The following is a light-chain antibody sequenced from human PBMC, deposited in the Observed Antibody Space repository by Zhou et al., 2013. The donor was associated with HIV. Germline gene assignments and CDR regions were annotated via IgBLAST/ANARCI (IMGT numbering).Light chain of an antibody. J-gene: IGKJ2*01. Sequence: EIVLTQSPATLSLSPGERATLSCRASQSVSSSYLAWYQQKPGQAPRLLIYGASSRATGIPDRFSGSGSGTDFTLTISRLEPEDFAVYYCQQCLMYTFGQGTKLEIK. CDR3: QQCLMYT. V-gene: IGKV3-20*01. CDR1: QSVSSSY. CDR2: GAS.